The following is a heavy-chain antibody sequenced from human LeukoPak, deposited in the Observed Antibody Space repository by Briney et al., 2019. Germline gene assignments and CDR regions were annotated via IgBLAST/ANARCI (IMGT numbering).Heavy chain of an antibody. CDR1: GYTFTGYY. Sequence: ASVKVSCEASGYTFTGYYMHWVRQAPGQGLEWMGRINPNSGGTNYAQKLQGRVTMTTDTSTSTAYMELRSLRSDDTAVYYCARNYCSSTSCYTRVTYYFDYWGQGTLVTVSS. CDR2: INPNSGGT. CDR3: ARNYCSSTSCYTRVTYYFDY. V-gene: IGHV1-2*06. J-gene: IGHJ4*02. D-gene: IGHD2-2*02.